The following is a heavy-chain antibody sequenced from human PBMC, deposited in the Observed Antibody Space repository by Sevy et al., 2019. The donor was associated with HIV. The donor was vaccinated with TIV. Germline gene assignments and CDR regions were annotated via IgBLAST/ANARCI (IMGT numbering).Heavy chain of an antibody. J-gene: IGHJ4*02. D-gene: IGHD3-22*01. CDR2: IYPDGSDT. Sequence: GESLKISCRGSGYSFTSHWIGWVRHMPGKGLEWMGIIYPDGSDTRYSPSFQGQVTFSADKSISTAYLQWGILKASDTAMYYCATSRSGYLDSSGYYIYWGQGTLVTVSS. CDR3: ATSRSGYLDSSGYYIY. CDR1: GYSFTSHW. V-gene: IGHV5-51*01.